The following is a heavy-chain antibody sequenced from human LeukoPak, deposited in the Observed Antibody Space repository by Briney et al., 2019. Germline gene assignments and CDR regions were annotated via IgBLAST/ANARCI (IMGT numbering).Heavy chain of an antibody. V-gene: IGHV3-21*01. Sequence: GGSLRLSCAASGFTFSSYSMNWVRQAPGKGLEWVSSISSSSSYIYYADSVKGRFTISRGNAKNSLYLQMNSLRAEDTAVYYCARGPVGTYSYGLSWFDPWGQGTLVTVSS. CDR1: GFTFSSYS. CDR3: ARGPVGTYSYGLSWFDP. CDR2: ISSSSSYI. D-gene: IGHD5-18*01. J-gene: IGHJ5*02.